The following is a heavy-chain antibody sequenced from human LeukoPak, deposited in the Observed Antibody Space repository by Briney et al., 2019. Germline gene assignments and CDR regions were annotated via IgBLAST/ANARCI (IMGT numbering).Heavy chain of an antibody. CDR2: IYYSGIT. J-gene: IGHJ6*02. D-gene: IGHD5-12*01. CDR1: GGSISSSSYY. CDR3: ARWVGYSGYAP. V-gene: IGHV4-39*01. Sequence: SETLSLTCTVSGGSISSSSYYWGWIRQPPGKGLEWIGSIYYSGITYYNPSLKSRVTISVDTSKNQFSLKLSSVTAADTAVYYCARWVGYSGYAPWGQGATVTVSS.